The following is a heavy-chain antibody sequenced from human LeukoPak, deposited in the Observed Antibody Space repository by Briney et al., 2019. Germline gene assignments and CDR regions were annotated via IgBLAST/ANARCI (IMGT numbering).Heavy chain of an antibody. V-gene: IGHV1-24*01. D-gene: IGHD1-26*01. CDR3: ATDIVGATNRDY. CDR2: FDPEDGET. J-gene: IGHJ4*02. CDR1: GYTLTELS. Sequence: ASVNVSCKVSGYTLTELSMHWVRQAPGKGLEWMGGFDPEDGETIYAQKFQGRVTMTEDTSTDTAYMELSSLRSEDTAVYYCATDIVGATNRDYWGQGTLVTVSS.